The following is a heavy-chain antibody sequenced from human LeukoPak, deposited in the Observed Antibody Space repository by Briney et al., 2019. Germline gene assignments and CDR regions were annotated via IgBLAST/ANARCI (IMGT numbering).Heavy chain of an antibody. V-gene: IGHV1-24*01. CDR3: ATSLDSGYYYDFDY. D-gene: IGHD3-22*01. J-gene: IGHJ4*02. CDR2: FDPEDGET. CDR1: GYTLTELS. Sequence: ASVKVSCKVSGYTLTELSMHWVRQAPGKGLEWMGGFDPEDGETIYAQKFQGRVTMTEDTSTDTAYMELSSLRSGDTAVYYCATSLDSGYYYDFDYWGQGTLVTVSS.